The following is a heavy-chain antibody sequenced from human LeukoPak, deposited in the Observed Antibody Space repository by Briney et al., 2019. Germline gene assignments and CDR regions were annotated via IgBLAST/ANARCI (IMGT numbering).Heavy chain of an antibody. Sequence: SETLSLTCTVSGGSISSYYWSWIRQPPGKGLEWIGYIYYSGSTNYNPSLKSRVTISVDTSKNQFSLKLSSVTAADTAVYYCARDPQSGYYYYFDYWGQGTLVTVSS. J-gene: IGHJ4*02. CDR1: GGSISSYY. CDR3: ARDPQSGYYYYFDY. V-gene: IGHV4-59*12. CDR2: IYYSGST. D-gene: IGHD3-22*01.